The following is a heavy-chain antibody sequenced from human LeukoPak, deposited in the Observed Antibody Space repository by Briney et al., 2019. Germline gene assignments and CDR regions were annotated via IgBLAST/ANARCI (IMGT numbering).Heavy chain of an antibody. CDR2: IFYSGST. J-gene: IGHJ5*02. CDR3: ARQEIGLRSFDP. CDR1: GGSISSSSYY. D-gene: IGHD3/OR15-3a*01. Sequence: PSETLSLTCTVSGGSISSSSYYWGWIRQPPGKGPEWIGSIFYSGSTYYNVSLESRVTISVDTSRNQFFLKLNSVTAADTAVYYCARQEIGLRSFDPWGQGTLVTVSS. V-gene: IGHV4-39*01.